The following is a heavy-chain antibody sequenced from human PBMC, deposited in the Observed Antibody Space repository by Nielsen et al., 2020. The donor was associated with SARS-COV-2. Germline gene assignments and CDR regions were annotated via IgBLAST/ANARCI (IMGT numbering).Heavy chain of an antibody. J-gene: IGHJ2*01. CDR1: GGTFSTHS. D-gene: IGHD5-12*01. V-gene: IGHV1-69*02. CDR3: ARSATNLIYWYFDL. CDR2: IIPMVDIR. Sequence: SVKVSCKASGGTFSTHSISWVRQAPGQGPEWMGRIIPMVDIRDYAQSFQGRVTITADKSTSTAYMELSSLSSEDTALYYCARSATNLIYWYFDLWGRSTLVTVSS.